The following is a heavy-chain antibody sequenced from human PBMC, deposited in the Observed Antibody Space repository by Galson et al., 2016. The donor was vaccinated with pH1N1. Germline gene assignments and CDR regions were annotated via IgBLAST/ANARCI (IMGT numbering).Heavy chain of an antibody. J-gene: IGHJ5*02. Sequence: SVKVSCKASGGTFRSYVIIWVRQAPGQGLQWMGRIVPITGVTNYAQHFQDRVTITADESTSTAYMELSSLRSEHTAVYYCAPGGDDYGGNPHWFDPWGQGTLVTVSS. D-gene: IGHD4-23*01. CDR3: APGGDDYGGNPHWFDP. CDR1: GGTFRSYV. CDR2: IVPITGVT. V-gene: IGHV1-69*04.